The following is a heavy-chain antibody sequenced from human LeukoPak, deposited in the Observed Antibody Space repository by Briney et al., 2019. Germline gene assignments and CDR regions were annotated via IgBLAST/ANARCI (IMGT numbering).Heavy chain of an antibody. D-gene: IGHD6-13*01. CDR3: ARDRSSSWYYFEY. CDR2: ISAYNGNT. V-gene: IGHV1-18*01. Sequence: GASVKVSCKASGYTFTSYAFSWVRQAPGQGLEWMGWISAYNGNTKYAQKFQGRVTMTTDTSTSTAYMEVRSLRSDDTVLYYCARDRSSSWYYFEYWGQGALVTVSS. CDR1: GYTFTSYA. J-gene: IGHJ4*02.